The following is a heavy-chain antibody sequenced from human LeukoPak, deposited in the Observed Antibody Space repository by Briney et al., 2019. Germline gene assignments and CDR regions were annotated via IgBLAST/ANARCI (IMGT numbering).Heavy chain of an antibody. J-gene: IGHJ3*02. CDR1: GFTFSSYS. CDR3: AKALRVVVVADAFDI. Sequence: GGSLTLSCAASGFTFSSYSMNWVRQAPGKGLEWVSSISSSSSYIYYADSVKGRFTISRDNAKNSLYLEMNSLRAEDTAVYYCAKALRVVVVADAFDIWGQGTMVTVSS. V-gene: IGHV3-21*04. CDR2: ISSSSSYI. D-gene: IGHD2-15*01.